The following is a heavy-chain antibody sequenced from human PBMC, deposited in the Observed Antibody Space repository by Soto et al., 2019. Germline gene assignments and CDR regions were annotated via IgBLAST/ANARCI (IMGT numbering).Heavy chain of an antibody. CDR2: ISHDGTNK. Sequence: GALRLSCAASGFTVSSNYMSWVRQAPGKGLEWVAAISHDGTNKNYGDSVKGRFTISRDNSKKTLYLQMNSLRPEDTALYYCAKDEYYYSRSGYYIFDSWGQGTLVTVSS. D-gene: IGHD3-22*01. J-gene: IGHJ4*02. CDR1: GFTVSSNY. CDR3: AKDEYYYSRSGYYIFDS. V-gene: IGHV3-30*18.